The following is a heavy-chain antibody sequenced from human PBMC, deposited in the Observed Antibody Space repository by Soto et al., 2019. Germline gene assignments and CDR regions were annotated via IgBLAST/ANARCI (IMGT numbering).Heavy chain of an antibody. D-gene: IGHD3-9*01. CDR1: GGSISSSSYY. CDR3: ARSHVLRYFDWLLYFDY. V-gene: IGHV4-39*01. Sequence: KPSETLSLTCTVSGGSISSSSYYWGWIRQPPGKGLEWIGSIYYSGSTYYNPSLKSRVTISVDTSKNQFSLKLSSVTAADTAVYYCARSHVLRYFDWLLYFDYWGQGTLVTVSS. CDR2: IYYSGST. J-gene: IGHJ4*02.